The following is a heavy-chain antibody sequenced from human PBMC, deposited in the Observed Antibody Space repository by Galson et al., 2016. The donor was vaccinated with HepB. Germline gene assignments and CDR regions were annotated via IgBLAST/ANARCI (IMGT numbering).Heavy chain of an antibody. CDR2: TYYRSEWYN. CDR3: ARRSAPLVNFDV. D-gene: IGHD2-15*01. V-gene: IGHV6-1*01. CDR1: GDSVSSNAAS. Sequence: CAISGDSVSSNAASWNLIRQSPSRGLEWLGRTYYRSEWYNEYALSVRSRITITPDISKNQFSLQLNSVTPEDTAVYFCARRSAPLVNFDVWGQGTAVTVSS. J-gene: IGHJ3*01.